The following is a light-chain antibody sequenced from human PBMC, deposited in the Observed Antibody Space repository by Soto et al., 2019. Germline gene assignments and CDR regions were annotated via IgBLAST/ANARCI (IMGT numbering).Light chain of an antibody. Sequence: EIVLTQSPGTLSLSPGERATLSCRASQSVSSSYLAWYQQKPGQAPRLLIYGASSRATGIPDRFSGSGSGTDLTLTISRLEPEDFAVYFCQHYGNSPPFTFGQGTQVEIK. CDR1: QSVSSSY. CDR2: GAS. CDR3: QHYGNSPPFT. V-gene: IGKV3-20*01. J-gene: IGKJ2*01.